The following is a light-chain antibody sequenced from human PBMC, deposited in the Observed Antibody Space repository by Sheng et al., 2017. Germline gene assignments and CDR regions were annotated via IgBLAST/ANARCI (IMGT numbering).Light chain of an antibody. J-gene: IGLJ2*01. Sequence: QSALTQPPSVSGSPGQSVTISCTGTSSDVGSYNRVSWYQQPPGSAPKLIIYEVSKRPSGVPDRFSGSKSGNTASLTISGLQAEDEADYHCSSYSSSSTSVIFGGGTKLTVL. CDR2: EVS. CDR3: SSYSSSSTSVI. V-gene: IGLV2-18*02. CDR1: SSDVGSYNR.